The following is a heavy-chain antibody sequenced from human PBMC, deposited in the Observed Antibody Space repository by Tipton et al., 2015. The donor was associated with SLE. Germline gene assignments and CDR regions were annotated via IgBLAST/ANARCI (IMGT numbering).Heavy chain of an antibody. CDR1: GGSISSSSYY. CDR2: IYYSGST. Sequence: TLSLTCTVSGGSISSSSYYWGWIRQPPGKGLEWIGSIYYSGSTYYNPSLKSRVTISVDTSKNQFSLKLSSVTDADTAVYYCARHKPLLSIAVAGPGYWGQGTLVTVSS. D-gene: IGHD6-19*01. CDR3: ARHKPLLSIAVAGPGY. V-gene: IGHV4-39*07. J-gene: IGHJ4*02.